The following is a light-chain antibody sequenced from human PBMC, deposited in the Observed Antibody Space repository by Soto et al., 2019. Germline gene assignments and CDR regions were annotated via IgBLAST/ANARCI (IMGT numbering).Light chain of an antibody. J-gene: IGLJ3*02. CDR3: CSYAGSYTWV. Sequence: QAVVTQPRSVSGSPGHSVTISCTGTSSDVGGHNFVSWYRQHPGEAPRLIISDVSKRPSGVPDRFSGSKSGNTASLTISGLQAEDEADYYCCSYAGSYTWVFGGGTKLTVL. CDR1: SSDVGGHNF. V-gene: IGLV2-11*01. CDR2: DVS.